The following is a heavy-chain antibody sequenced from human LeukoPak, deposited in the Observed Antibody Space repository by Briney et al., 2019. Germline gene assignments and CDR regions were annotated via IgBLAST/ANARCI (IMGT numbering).Heavy chain of an antibody. J-gene: IGHJ4*02. CDR2: IRVYSGGS. CDR1: GYTFSGNY. CDR3: ARDSGAILYGGTEYYFDY. D-gene: IGHD4-23*01. Sequence: ASVKVSCKASGYTFSGNYIHWVRQAPGQGLEWMGWIRVYSGGSNYAQKFRGRVTMTRDPSISTAYMELSRLRSDDTAVYYCARDSGAILYGGTEYYFDYWGQGTLVTVSS. V-gene: IGHV1-2*02.